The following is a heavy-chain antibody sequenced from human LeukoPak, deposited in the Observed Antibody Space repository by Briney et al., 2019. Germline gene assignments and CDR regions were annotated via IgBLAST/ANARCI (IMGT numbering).Heavy chain of an antibody. V-gene: IGHV3-23*01. CDR1: GFTFSSYP. J-gene: IGHJ4*02. D-gene: IGHD3-22*01. Sequence: PGGSLRLSCAASGFTFSSYPMSWVRQAPGKGLQWVSAISGGGASTYYADSVKGRFTISRDNSKSTLYLQMNSLRAEDTAVYYCAKEATYYYDSSGYRGINYWGQGTLVTVSS. CDR2: ISGGGAST. CDR3: AKEATYYYDSSGYRGINY.